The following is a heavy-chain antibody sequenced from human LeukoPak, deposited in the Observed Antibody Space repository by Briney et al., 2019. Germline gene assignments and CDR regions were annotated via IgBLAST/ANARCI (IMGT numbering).Heavy chain of an antibody. V-gene: IGHV1-69*01. D-gene: IGHD3-3*01. CDR1: GGTFSSYA. J-gene: IGHJ5*02. CDR2: IIPIFGTA. CDR3: ARDGKITIFGVVINNWFDP. Sequence: GSSVKVSCKASGGTFSSYATSWVRQAPGQGLEWMGGIIPIFGTANYAQKIQGRVTITADESTSTAYMELSSLRSEDTAVYYCARDGKITIFGVVINNWFDPWGQGTLVTVSS.